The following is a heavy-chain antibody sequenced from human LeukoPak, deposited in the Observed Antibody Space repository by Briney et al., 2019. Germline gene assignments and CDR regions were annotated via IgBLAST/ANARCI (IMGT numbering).Heavy chain of an antibody. CDR1: GFSFSTSGVG. CDR3: VHIKGTIYYNYGKDV. J-gene: IGHJ6*02. D-gene: IGHD1/OR15-1a*01. V-gene: IGHV2-5*01. Sequence: SGPTLVKPTQTLTLTCTFSGFSFSTSGVGVGSIRQPPGKALEWLALIYWNDDKRYSPSLRSRLTITKDTSKNQVVLTITNMDPVDTATYYCVHIKGTIYYNYGKDVWGQGTTVTVS. CDR2: IYWNDDK.